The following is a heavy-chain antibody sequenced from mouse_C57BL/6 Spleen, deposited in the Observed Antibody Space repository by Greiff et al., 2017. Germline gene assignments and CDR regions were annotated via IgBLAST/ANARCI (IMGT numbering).Heavy chain of an antibody. J-gene: IGHJ4*01. V-gene: IGHV1-50*01. Sequence: QVQLQQPGAELVKPGASVKLSCKASGYTFTSYWMQWVKQRPGQGLEWIGEIDPSDSYTNYNQKFKGKATLTVDTSSSTAYMQLSSLTSEDSAVYYCARSGAYYGSSYDAMDYWGQGTSVTVSS. CDR1: GYTFTSYW. CDR3: ARSGAYYGSSYDAMDY. CDR2: IDPSDSYT. D-gene: IGHD1-1*01.